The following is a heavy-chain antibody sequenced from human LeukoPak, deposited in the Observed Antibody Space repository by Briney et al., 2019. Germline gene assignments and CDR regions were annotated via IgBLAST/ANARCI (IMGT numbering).Heavy chain of an antibody. CDR3: ARPKLGTYCGGDCYEYYFDY. J-gene: IGHJ4*02. Sequence: SETLSLTCTVSGGSISSSSYYWGWIRQPPGKGLEWIGSIYYSGSTYYNPSLKSRVTMSVDTSKNQFSLKLSSVTAADTAVYYCARPKLGTYCGGDCYEYYFDYWGQGTLVTVSS. D-gene: IGHD2-21*01. CDR2: IYYSGST. V-gene: IGHV4-39*01. CDR1: GGSISSSSYY.